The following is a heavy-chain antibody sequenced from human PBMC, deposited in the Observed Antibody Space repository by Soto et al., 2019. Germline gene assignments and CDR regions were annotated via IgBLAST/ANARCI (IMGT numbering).Heavy chain of an antibody. Sequence: QVQLVESGGGVVQPGRSLRLSCAASGFTFSSYGMHWVRQAPRKGLEWVAVISYDGSNKYYADSVKGRFTISRDNSKNALYLQMNSMRAEDTAVYYGAKWHNSGYGYCDYWGQGTPVTVSS. V-gene: IGHV3-30*18. CDR2: ISYDGSNK. CDR3: AKWHNSGYGYCDY. CDR1: GFTFSSYG. J-gene: IGHJ4*02. D-gene: IGHD3-22*01.